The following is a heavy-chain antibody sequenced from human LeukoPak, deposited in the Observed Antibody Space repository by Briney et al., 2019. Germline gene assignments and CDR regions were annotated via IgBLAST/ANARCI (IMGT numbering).Heavy chain of an antibody. CDR1: GFTFSSYA. Sequence: GGSLRLSCAASGFTFSSYAMSWVRQAPGKGLEWVSAISGSGGSTYYADSVKGRFTISRDNAKNSLYLQMNSLRAEDTAVYYCASDIVVVPAATQSSDYWGQGTLVTVSS. V-gene: IGHV3-23*01. CDR2: ISGSGGST. D-gene: IGHD2-2*01. J-gene: IGHJ4*02. CDR3: ASDIVVVPAATQSSDY.